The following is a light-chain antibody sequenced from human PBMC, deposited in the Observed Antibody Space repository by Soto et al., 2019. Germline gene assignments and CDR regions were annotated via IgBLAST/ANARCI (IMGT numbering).Light chain of an antibody. CDR3: QQYNSVSS. J-gene: IGKJ2*03. CDR2: STS. CDR1: QSISKW. V-gene: IGKV1-5*01. Sequence: MQMIQSPSTLSASLGETVTITCRAGQSISKWCAWYRQKPGLAPALLIHSTSTLQAGVPSRLRGGGSGTEFTPTITNAQPDDSATYYCQQYNSVSSFGQGTRLVI.